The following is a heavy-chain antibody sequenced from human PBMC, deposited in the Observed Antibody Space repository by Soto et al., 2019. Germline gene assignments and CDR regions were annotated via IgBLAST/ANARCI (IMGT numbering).Heavy chain of an antibody. V-gene: IGHV4-4*02. D-gene: IGHD3-10*01. CDR3: ASKWFGEPYXFDY. CDR2: IHHDGST. CDR1: GGSISSTTW. J-gene: IGHJ4*02. Sequence: SETLSLTCAVSGGSISSTTWWSWVRQPPGKGLEWIGEIHHDGSTNYNPSLKSRVIISVDKSKNQFSLKVNSVTAADTAVYYCASKWFGEPYXFDYWGQGALVTVSS.